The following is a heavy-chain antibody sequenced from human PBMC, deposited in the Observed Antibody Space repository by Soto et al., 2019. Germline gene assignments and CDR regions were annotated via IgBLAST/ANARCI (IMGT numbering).Heavy chain of an antibody. CDR3: ARVRLSSGWTGGFDY. D-gene: IGHD6-19*01. CDR2: IIPIFGTA. CDR1: GDTFSSYA. Sequence: QVQLVQSGAEVKKPGSSVKVSCKASGDTFSSYAISWVRQAPGQGLEWMGGIIPIFGTANYAQKFQGRVTITADESTSTAYMELSSLRSEDTAVYYCARVRLSSGWTGGFDYWGQGTLVTVSS. J-gene: IGHJ4*02. V-gene: IGHV1-69*12.